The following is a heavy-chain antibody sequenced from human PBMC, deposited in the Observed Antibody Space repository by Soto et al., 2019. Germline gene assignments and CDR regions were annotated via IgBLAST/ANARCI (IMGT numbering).Heavy chain of an antibody. Sequence: EVQLVESGGGLVQPGGSLRLSCAASGLIFSDYHMDWVREAPGKGLEWVGRIRRKANSYTTEYAASVKGRFTISRDDSKNPLHLQTNSLTTKDPAVYYCAMLGGWSGGSNDMDVWGQGTTVTVSS. V-gene: IGHV3-72*01. J-gene: IGHJ6*02. CDR3: AMLGGWSGGSNDMDV. D-gene: IGHD6-19*01. CDR1: GLIFSDYH. CDR2: IRRKANSYTT.